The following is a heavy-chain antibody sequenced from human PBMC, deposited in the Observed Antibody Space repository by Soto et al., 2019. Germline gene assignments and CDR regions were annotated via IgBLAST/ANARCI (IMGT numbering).Heavy chain of an antibody. CDR2: IYYSGST. CDR3: ARHSSGFTEEFDP. Sequence: PSDTLSLTCTVSGGSISSSSYYWGWIRQPPGKGLEWIGSIYYSGSTYYNPSLKSRVTISVDTSKNQFSLKLSSVTAADTAVYYCARHSSGFTEEFDPWGQGNLLTVSS. J-gene: IGHJ5*02. V-gene: IGHV4-39*01. D-gene: IGHD6-19*01. CDR1: GGSISSSSYY.